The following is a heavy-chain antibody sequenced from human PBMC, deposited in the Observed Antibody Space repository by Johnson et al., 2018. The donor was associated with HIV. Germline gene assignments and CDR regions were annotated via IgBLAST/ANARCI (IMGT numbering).Heavy chain of an antibody. D-gene: IGHD5-24*01. CDR2: ISYDAKHK. CDR3: ALRDGYNYELDPVRHFDI. CDR1: GFTFSSYA. J-gene: IGHJ3*02. Sequence: QVQLVESGGGMVQPGRSLRLSCAASGFTFSSYAMHWVRQAPGKGLEWVAVISYDAKHKYYADSVKGRFTISRDNSKNALYLQMNSLRAEDTAVYYCALRDGYNYELDPVRHFDIWGQGTMVTVSS. V-gene: IGHV3-30*04.